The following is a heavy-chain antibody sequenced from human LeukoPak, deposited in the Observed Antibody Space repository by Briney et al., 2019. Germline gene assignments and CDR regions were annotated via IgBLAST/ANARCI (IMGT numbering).Heavy chain of an antibody. CDR2: IYYSGST. J-gene: IGHJ4*02. CDR3: ARDDYGYTFDY. V-gene: IGHV4-59*01. D-gene: IGHD4/OR15-4a*01. Sequence: SETLSLTCTVSGGSISGYYWSWIRQPPGKRLEWIGYIYYSGSTNYNPSLSGRVTISVDTSKNQFSLKLTSVTAADTAVSYCARDDYGYTFDYWGQGTLVTVSS. CDR1: GGSISGYY.